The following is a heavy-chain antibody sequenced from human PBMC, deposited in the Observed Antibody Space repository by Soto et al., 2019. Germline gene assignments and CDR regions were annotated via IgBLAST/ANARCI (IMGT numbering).Heavy chain of an antibody. CDR1: GFTFSSYA. CDR3: AKTEPVGTTVSGFDY. D-gene: IGHD1-1*01. V-gene: IGHV3-23*01. CDR2: ISGSGGST. J-gene: IGHJ4*02. Sequence: PGGSLRLSCAASGFTFSSYAMSWVRQAPGEGLEWVSAISGSGGSTYYADSVKGRFTISRDNSKNTLYLQMNSLRAEDTAVYYCAKTEPVGTTVSGFDYWGQGTLVTVSS.